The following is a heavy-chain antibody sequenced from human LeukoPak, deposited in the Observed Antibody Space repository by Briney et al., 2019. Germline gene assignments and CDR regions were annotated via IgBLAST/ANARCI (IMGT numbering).Heavy chain of an antibody. CDR1: GGSISSYY. CDR2: IYTGGST. J-gene: IGHJ4*02. CDR3: ARDGHYYDSSGYYYFPFDY. D-gene: IGHD3-22*01. V-gene: IGHV4-4*07. Sequence: PSETLSLTCTVSGGSISSYYWSWIRQPAGKGLEWIGRIYTGGSTNYNPSLKSRVTMSVDTSKNQFSLKLSSVTAADTAVYYCARDGHYYDSSGYYYFPFDYWGQGTLVTVSS.